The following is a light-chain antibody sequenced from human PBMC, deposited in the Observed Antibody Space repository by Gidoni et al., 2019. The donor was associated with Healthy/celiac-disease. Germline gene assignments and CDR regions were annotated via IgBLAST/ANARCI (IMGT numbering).Light chain of an antibody. CDR1: KLGDKY. CDR2: QDS. Sequence: YELTQPPSVSVSPGQTASITCSGDKLGDKYACWYQQKPGQSPVLVIYQDSKRPSGIPERFSGSNSGNTATLTISGTQAMDEADYYCQAWDSSTYVFGTGTKVTVL. V-gene: IGLV3-1*01. J-gene: IGLJ1*01. CDR3: QAWDSSTYV.